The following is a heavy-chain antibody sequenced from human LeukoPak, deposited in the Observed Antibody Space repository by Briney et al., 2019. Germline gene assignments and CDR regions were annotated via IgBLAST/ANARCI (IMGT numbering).Heavy chain of an antibody. CDR3: ARDGSGKAGFDP. Sequence: SETLSLTCTVSGGSISSHYWSWVRQPAGKGLEWIGRIYYSGSTYYNPSLKSRVTISVDTSKNQFSLKLSSVTAADTAVYYCARDGSGKAGFDPWGQGTLVTVSS. V-gene: IGHV4-4*07. J-gene: IGHJ5*02. CDR2: IYYSGST. CDR1: GGSISSHY. D-gene: IGHD3-10*01.